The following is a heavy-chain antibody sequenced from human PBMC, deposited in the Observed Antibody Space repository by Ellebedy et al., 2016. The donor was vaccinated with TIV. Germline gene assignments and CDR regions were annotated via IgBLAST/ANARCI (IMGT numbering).Heavy chain of an antibody. D-gene: IGHD7-27*01. V-gene: IGHV3-48*04. CDR1: GFTFSTYS. J-gene: IGHJ4*02. CDR3: AGPLTGTL. CDR2: ISSSGSSI. Sequence: PGGSLRLSCAASGFTFSTYSMNWVRQAPRKGLEWISYISSSGSSIKYADSVKGRFTISRDNAKNSLYLQMNSLRGDDTAVYYCAGPLTGTLWGQGTLVTVSS.